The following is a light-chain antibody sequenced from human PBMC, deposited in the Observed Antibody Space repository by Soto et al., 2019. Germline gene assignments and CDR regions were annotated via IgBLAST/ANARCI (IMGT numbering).Light chain of an antibody. Sequence: QSALTQPASVSGSPGQSITISCTGTSSDVGGFNYVSWYQQHPGKAPKVMIYEVSNRPSGVSNRFSGSKSGNTASLTISGLQAEDEADYYCTSYTSTALRVFGGGTKVTVL. J-gene: IGLJ3*02. CDR1: SSDVGGFNY. V-gene: IGLV2-14*01. CDR2: EVS. CDR3: TSYTSTALRV.